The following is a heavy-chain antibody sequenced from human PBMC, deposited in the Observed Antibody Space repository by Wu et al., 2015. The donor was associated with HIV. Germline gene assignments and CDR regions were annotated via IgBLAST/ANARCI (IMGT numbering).Heavy chain of an antibody. J-gene: IGHJ2*01. CDR3: ARAVVSAYWCFDL. D-gene: IGHD2-2*01. CDR1: GYTFTGYY. V-gene: IGHV1-2*02. CDR2: INPNSGDT. Sequence: QVQLVQSGAEVKKPGASVKVSCKASGYTFTGYYIHWVRQAPGQGLEWMGWINPNSGDTNYAQKFQGRVTVTRDTSISTAYMELSRLRSDDTAVYYCARAVVSAYWCFDLWGRGTLVTVSS.